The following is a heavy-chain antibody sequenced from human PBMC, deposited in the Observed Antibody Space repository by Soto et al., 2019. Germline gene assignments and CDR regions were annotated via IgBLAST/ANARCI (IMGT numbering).Heavy chain of an antibody. CDR2: IYSGGST. D-gene: IGHD4-17*01. J-gene: IGHJ3*02. CDR3: ARDVYGNAFDI. CDR1: GFTVSSNY. Sequence: GGSLRLSCAASGFTVSSNYMSWVRQAPGKGLEWVSVIYSGGSTYYADSVKGRFTISRHNSKNTLYLQMNSLRAEDTAVYYCARDVYGNAFDIWGQETMVTVSS. V-gene: IGHV3-53*04.